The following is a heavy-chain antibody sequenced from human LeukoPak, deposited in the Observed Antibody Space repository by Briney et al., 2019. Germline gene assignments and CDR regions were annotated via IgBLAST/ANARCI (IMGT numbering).Heavy chain of an antibody. V-gene: IGHV3-30-3*01. D-gene: IGHD3/OR15-3a*01. CDR3: ARDMLFGESVYNWFDP. Sequence: GGSLRLSCAASGFILSPYSMHWVRQAPGKGLEWVAVISFDGTIKYYGDSVNGRFTISRDNAKNTLYLQVNSLRGEDTAVYYCARDMLFGESVYNWFDPWGQGTLVTVSS. CDR2: ISFDGTIK. CDR1: GFILSPYS. J-gene: IGHJ5*02.